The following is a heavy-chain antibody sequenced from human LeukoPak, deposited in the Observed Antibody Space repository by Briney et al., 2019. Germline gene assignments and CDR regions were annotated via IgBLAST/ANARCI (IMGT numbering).Heavy chain of an antibody. J-gene: IGHJ6*03. D-gene: IGHD3-10*01. CDR3: ARGPPWFGELLETEYYYHYMDV. V-gene: IGHV1-8*01. Sequence: GASVKVSCKASGYTFTSYDINWVRQATGQGLEWMGWMNPNSGNTGYAQKFQGRVTMTRNTSISTAYMELSSLRSEDTAVYYCARGPPWFGELLETEYYYHYMDVWGKGTTVTVSS. CDR2: MNPNSGNT. CDR1: GYTFTSYD.